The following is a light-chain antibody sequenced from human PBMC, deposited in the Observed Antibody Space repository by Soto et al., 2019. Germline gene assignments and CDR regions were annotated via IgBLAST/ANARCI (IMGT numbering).Light chain of an antibody. Sequence: QSVLTQPPSVSAAPGQEVTISCSGSRSNIGNNFVSWYQPFPGTAPKLLIYDNYKRASGITDRISGSKSGTSATLGITGLQAGDAADYYCGTWDSSLNGYVLGHGTKVT. CDR3: GTWDSSLNGYV. CDR2: DNY. CDR1: RSNIGNNF. J-gene: IGLJ1*01. V-gene: IGLV1-51*01.